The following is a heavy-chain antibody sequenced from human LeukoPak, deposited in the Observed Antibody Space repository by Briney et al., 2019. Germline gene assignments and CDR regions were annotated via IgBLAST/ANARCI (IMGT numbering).Heavy chain of an antibody. CDR2: IYYSGST. J-gene: IGHJ5*02. D-gene: IGHD3-10*01. CDR1: GGSISSYY. V-gene: IGHV4-59*12. CDR3: ARDCAMVRGVISGFDP. Sequence: SETLSLTCTVSGGSISSYYWSWIRQPPGKGLEWIGYIYYSGSTYYNPSLKSRVTISVDTSKNQFSLKLSSVSAADTAVYYCARDCAMVRGVISGFDPWGQGTLVTVSS.